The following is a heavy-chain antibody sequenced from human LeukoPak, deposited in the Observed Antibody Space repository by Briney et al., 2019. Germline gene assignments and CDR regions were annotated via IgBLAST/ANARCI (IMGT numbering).Heavy chain of an antibody. V-gene: IGHV3-30*18. CDR3: AKGHHIVVVVAALDY. D-gene: IGHD2-15*01. CDR1: GFTFSSYG. Sequence: GGSLRLSCAASGFTFSSYGMHWVRQAPGKGLEWVAVISYDGSNKYYADSVKGRFTISRDNSKNTLYLQMNSLRAEDTAVYYCAKGHHIVVVVAALDYWGQGTLVTVSS. J-gene: IGHJ4*02. CDR2: ISYDGSNK.